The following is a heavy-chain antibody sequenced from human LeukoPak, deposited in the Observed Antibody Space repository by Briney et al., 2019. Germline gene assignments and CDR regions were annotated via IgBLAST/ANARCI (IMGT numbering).Heavy chain of an antibody. CDR2: IYYGGST. CDR3: ARVDFWSGYCFDY. J-gene: IGHJ4*02. Sequence: SETLSLTCTVSGGSISSYYWSWIRQPPGKGLEWIGYIYYGGSTNYNPSLKSRVTISVDTSKNQFSLKLSSVTAADTAVYYCARVDFWSGYCFDYWGQGTLVTVSS. CDR1: GGSISSYY. V-gene: IGHV4-59*01. D-gene: IGHD3-3*01.